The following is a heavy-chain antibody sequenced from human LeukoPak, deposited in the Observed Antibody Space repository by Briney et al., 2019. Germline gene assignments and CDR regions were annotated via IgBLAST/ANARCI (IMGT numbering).Heavy chain of an antibody. J-gene: IGHJ3*02. D-gene: IGHD1-26*01. CDR3: ARDVGFIVGATPGAFDI. V-gene: IGHV3-66*01. Sequence: GGSLRLSCAASGFTVSSNYMTWVRQAPGKGLEWVSVIYSGGNIYYADSVKGRFTISRDNTKNTLYLQMDSLRADDTAVYYCARDVGFIVGATPGAFDIWGQGTMVTVSS. CDR1: GFTVSSNY. CDR2: IYSGGNI.